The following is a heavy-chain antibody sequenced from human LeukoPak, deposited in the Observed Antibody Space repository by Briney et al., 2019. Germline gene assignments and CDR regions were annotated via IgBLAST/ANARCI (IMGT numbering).Heavy chain of an antibody. J-gene: IGHJ4*02. CDR1: GGTFSSYA. CDR3: ARDRTVAGPIRKIFNDY. V-gene: IGHV1-18*01. CDR2: ISAYNGNT. Sequence: ASVKVSCKASGGTFSSYAISWVRQAPGQGLEWMGWISAYNGNTNYAQKLQGRVTMTTDTSTSTAYMELRSLRSDDTAVYYCARDRTVAGPIRKIFNDYWGQGTLVTVSS. D-gene: IGHD6-19*01.